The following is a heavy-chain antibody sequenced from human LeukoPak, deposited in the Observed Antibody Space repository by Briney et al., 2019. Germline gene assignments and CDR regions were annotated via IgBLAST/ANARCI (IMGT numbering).Heavy chain of an antibody. D-gene: IGHD2-15*01. CDR3: ARNNIGYCSGGSCYRYYYYVRDV. J-gene: IGHJ6*02. Sequence: GGSLRLSCAASGFTVSSNYMSWVRQAPGKGLEWVSVIYSGGSTYYADSVKGRFTISRDNSKNTLYFQMNSLRAEDTAVYYCARNNIGYCSGGSCYRYYYYVRDVWGQGTRLTVSS. V-gene: IGHV3-66*01. CDR2: IYSGGST. CDR1: GFTVSSNY.